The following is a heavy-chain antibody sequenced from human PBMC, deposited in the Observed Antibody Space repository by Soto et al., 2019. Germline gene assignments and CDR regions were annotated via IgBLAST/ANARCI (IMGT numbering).Heavy chain of an antibody. CDR1: GGTFSSYT. CDR3: ARGGAVAGNWFDP. J-gene: IGHJ5*02. V-gene: IGHV1-69*02. Sequence: SVKVSCKASGGTFSSYTISWVRQAPGQGLEWMGRIIPILGIANYAQKFQGRVTITADKSTSTAYMELSSLRSEDTAVYYCARGGAVAGNWFDPWGQGTLVTVSS. D-gene: IGHD6-19*01. CDR2: IIPILGIA.